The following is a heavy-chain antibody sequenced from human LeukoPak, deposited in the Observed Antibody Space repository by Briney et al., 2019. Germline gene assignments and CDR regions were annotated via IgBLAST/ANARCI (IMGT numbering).Heavy chain of an antibody. Sequence: GGSLRLPCAASGFTFSSYAMSWVRQAPGKGLEWVSAISGSGGSTYYADSVKGRFTISRDNSKNTLYLQMNSLRAEDTAVHYCAKVDTAMGGYFDYWGQGTLVTVSS. J-gene: IGHJ4*02. D-gene: IGHD5-18*01. V-gene: IGHV3-23*01. CDR3: AKVDTAMGGYFDY. CDR2: ISGSGGST. CDR1: GFTFSSYA.